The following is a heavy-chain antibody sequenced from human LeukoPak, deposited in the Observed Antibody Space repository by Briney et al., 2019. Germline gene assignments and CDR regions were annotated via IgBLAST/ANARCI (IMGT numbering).Heavy chain of an antibody. CDR3: ARGPLQTIPTSKIVVYYYPFDY. Sequence: GGSLRLSCAASGFTFDDYGMSWVRQAPGKGLEWVSGINWNGGSTGYADSVKGRFTISRDNAKNSLYLQMNSLRAEDTALNYCARGPLQTIPTSKIVVYYYPFDYWGQGTLVTVSS. J-gene: IGHJ4*02. CDR1: GFTFDDYG. CDR2: INWNGGST. V-gene: IGHV3-20*04. D-gene: IGHD3-22*01.